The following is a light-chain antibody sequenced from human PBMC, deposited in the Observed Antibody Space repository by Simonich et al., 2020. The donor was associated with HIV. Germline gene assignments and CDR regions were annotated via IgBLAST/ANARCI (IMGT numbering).Light chain of an antibody. Sequence: DIVMTQSPDSLAVSLGERATINCKSSQSVLYSSNNKNYLAWYQQKPGQPPKLLIYWASTRESGVPDRFSGSGSGTDFTLTISSLEPEDFVVYFCQQRSNWPLTFGGGTKVEIK. V-gene: IGKV4-1*01. J-gene: IGKJ4*01. CDR2: WAS. CDR3: QQRSNWPLT. CDR1: QSVLYSSNNKNY.